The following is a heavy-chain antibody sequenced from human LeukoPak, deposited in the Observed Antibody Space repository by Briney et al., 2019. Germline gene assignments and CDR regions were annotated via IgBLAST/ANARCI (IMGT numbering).Heavy chain of an antibody. CDR2: ISFDGSNK. Sequence: GGSLRLSCVASGFTFSRYAMYWVRQAPGKGLEWVAVISFDGSNKYYAHSVKGRLTISRDNSKNTLYLQMNSLRAEDTAVYYCARAQRVTMIEVVISAFDIWGQGTMVTVSS. CDR1: GFTFSRYA. V-gene: IGHV3-30-3*01. CDR3: ARAQRVTMIEVVISAFDI. D-gene: IGHD3-22*01. J-gene: IGHJ3*02.